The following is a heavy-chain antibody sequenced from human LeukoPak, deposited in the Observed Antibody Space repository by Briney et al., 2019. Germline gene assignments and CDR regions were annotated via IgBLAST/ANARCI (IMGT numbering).Heavy chain of an antibody. CDR2: ISYDGSNK. Sequence: GGSLRLSCAASGFTFSSYAMHWVRQAPGKGLEWVAVISYDGSNKYYADSVKGRFTICRDNSKNTLYLQMNSLRAEDTAVYYCASLPAPSTGGLPDYWGQGTLVTVSS. J-gene: IGHJ4*02. D-gene: IGHD1-14*01. V-gene: IGHV3-30-3*01. CDR3: ASLPAPSTGGLPDY. CDR1: GFTFSSYA.